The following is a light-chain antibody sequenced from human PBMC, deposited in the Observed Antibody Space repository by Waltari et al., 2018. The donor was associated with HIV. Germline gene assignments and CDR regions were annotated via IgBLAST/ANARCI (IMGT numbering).Light chain of an antibody. V-gene: IGKV3-20*01. Sequence: EIVLTQSPATLSLSPGERATLSCRASQDISSHLAWFQQKPGQAPRLLIYGASSRATGTPDRFGGSGSGTDFTLTISRLEPEDFAVYYCQQYGTSPYTFGQGTKLEIK. CDR3: QQYGTSPYT. CDR2: GAS. J-gene: IGKJ2*01. CDR1: QDISSH.